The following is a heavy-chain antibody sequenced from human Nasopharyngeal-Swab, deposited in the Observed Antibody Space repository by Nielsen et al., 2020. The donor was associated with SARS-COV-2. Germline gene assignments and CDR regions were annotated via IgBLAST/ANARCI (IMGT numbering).Heavy chain of an antibody. V-gene: IGHV4-34*01. J-gene: IGHJ5*02. CDR3: ARGATILYSRQNKYNWFDP. CDR1: GGSFSGYY. D-gene: IGHD6-13*01. CDR2: INHSGST. Sequence: SQTLSLTCAVYGGSFSGYYWSWIRQPPGKGLEWIGEINHSGSTNYNPSLKSRVTISVDTSKNQFSLKLSFVTAADTAVYYCARGATILYSRQNKYNWFDPWGQGTLVTVSS.